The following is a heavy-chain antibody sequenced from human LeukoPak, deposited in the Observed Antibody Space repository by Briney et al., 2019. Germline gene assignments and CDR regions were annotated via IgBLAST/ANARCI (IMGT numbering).Heavy chain of an antibody. CDR2: IQNDASTE. J-gene: IGHJ4*02. CDR3: ARELSQIVWGGLDY. D-gene: IGHD2-21*01. Sequence: GGPLRLSCAASGFIFSHYGMHWVRQAPGKGLEWVAVIQNDASTENFADSVKGRFTISRDNSMNTVFLQMNSLRVEDTAVYYCARELSQIVWGGLDYGGQGTLVSVSS. CDR1: GFIFSHYG. V-gene: IGHV3-33*05.